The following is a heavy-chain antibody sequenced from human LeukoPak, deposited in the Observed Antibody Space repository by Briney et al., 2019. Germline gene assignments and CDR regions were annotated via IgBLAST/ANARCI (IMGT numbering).Heavy chain of an antibody. J-gene: IGHJ5*02. Sequence: GGSLRLSCAASGFTFDDYGMSWVRQAPGKGLEWVSGINWNGGSTGYADSVKGRFTISRDNAKNSLYLQMNSLRAEDTALYYCARVWVVVAATPLLGWFDPWGQGTLVTVSS. CDR1: GFTFDDYG. V-gene: IGHV3-20*04. CDR2: INWNGGST. CDR3: ARVWVVVAATPLLGWFDP. D-gene: IGHD2-15*01.